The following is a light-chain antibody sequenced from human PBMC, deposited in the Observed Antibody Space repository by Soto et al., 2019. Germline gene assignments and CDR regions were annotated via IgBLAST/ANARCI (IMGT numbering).Light chain of an antibody. J-gene: IGKJ4*01. CDR1: QSLLYGSKSS. V-gene: IGKV4-1*01. Sequence: DIVLTQFPDSLPVSLGERANIHCKSSQSLLYGSKSSLACYQKRPGQPPKLLLYWASTRESGVPDRFSGSGSGTDFTLTISSLQAGDVAVYYCQQYYSTPPTCGGGTKVDIK. CDR2: WAS. CDR3: QQYYSTPPT.